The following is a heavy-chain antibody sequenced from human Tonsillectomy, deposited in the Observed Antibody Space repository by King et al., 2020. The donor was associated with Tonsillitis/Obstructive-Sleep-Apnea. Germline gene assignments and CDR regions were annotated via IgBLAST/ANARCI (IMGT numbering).Heavy chain of an antibody. Sequence: QLVQSGGGLVQPGRSLRLSCAASGFTFDDYAMHWVRQAPGKGLEWVSGISWNSGRIGYADSVKGRFNISRDNAKNSLYLQMNSLRAEDTALYYCAKGVNAGTTYLSWEFDYGGQGTLVTVSS. J-gene: IGHJ4*02. D-gene: IGHD1-7*01. V-gene: IGHV3-9*01. CDR3: AKGVNAGTTYLSWEFDY. CDR1: GFTFDDYA. CDR2: ISWNSGRI.